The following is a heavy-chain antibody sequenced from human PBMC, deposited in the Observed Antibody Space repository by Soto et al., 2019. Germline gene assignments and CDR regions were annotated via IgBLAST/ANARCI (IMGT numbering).Heavy chain of an antibody. CDR1: GVSISAPNW. Sequence: QVQLQESSPALVKPSGTLSLTCAVSGVSISAPNWWTWVRQPPGRGLEWIGDIYHSGPTNYNPSLKSRVTMSVDKSQNQFSLKLSSLTAADTAVYYCARALGGRPFNWFDPWGQGTLVTVSS. CDR2: IYHSGPT. J-gene: IGHJ5*02. CDR3: ARALGGRPFNWFDP. D-gene: IGHD3-16*01. V-gene: IGHV4-4*02.